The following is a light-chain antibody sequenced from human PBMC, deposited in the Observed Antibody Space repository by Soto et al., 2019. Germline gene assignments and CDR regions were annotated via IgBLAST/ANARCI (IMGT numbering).Light chain of an antibody. J-gene: IGKJ4*01. V-gene: IGKV3-20*01. CDR3: QQDCSSPLT. CDR1: QSVSSSY. Sequence: EVVLTQSPCPLSLSPGERATLSCRASQSVSSSYLAWYRPTPGQAPRPLIYGASSRATGIPDRFRGSGSGTDFTLTISRLEPEDGALYDGQQDCSSPLTFGGGTKVEIK. CDR2: GAS.